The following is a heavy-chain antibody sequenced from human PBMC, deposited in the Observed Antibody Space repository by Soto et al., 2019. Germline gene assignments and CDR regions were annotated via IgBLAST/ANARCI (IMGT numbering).Heavy chain of an antibody. J-gene: IGHJ4*02. V-gene: IGHV3-23*01. Sequence: EVQLLESGGGLVQPGGSLRLSCVGSGFFFSSYTMTWVRQAPGKGLEWVSSFSATSENTYYADSVRGRFTISRDNSKNTLFLQMNSLTAEDTAMYYCAKARDQQWVRLPFDYWGRESWSASPQ. D-gene: IGHD6-19*01. CDR2: FSATSENT. CDR1: GFFFSSYT. CDR3: AKARDQQWVRLPFDY.